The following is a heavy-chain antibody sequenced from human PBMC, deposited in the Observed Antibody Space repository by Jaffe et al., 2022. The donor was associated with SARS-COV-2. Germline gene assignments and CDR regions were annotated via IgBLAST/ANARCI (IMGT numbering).Heavy chain of an antibody. D-gene: IGHD2-15*01. CDR2: IYHSGNS. V-gene: IGHV4-38-2*02. CDR1: GYSISSDYY. J-gene: IGHJ3*01. Sequence: QVQLQESGPRLVKPSETLSVTCTVSGYSISSDYYWGWIRQPPGKGLEWIGNIYHSGNSFYNPSLRSRVSISVDTSKNQFSLKLTSVTAADTALYFCARVGGEDVYYTAGSAYSDAFDVWGRGTLVTVSS. CDR3: ARVGGEDVYYTAGSAYSDAFDV.